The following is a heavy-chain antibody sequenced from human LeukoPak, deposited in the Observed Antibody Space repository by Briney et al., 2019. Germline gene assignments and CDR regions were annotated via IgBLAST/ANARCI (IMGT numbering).Heavy chain of an antibody. CDR1: GGSISSGGYS. Sequence: SETLSLTCAVSGGSISSGGYSWSWIRQPPGKGLEWIGYIYHSGSTYYNPSLKSRVTISVDRSKNQFSLKLSSVTAADTAVYYCAREMLVCTNGVCYRYFDYWGQGTLVTVSS. V-gene: IGHV4-30-2*01. D-gene: IGHD2-8*01. J-gene: IGHJ4*02. CDR3: AREMLVCTNGVCYRYFDY. CDR2: IYHSGST.